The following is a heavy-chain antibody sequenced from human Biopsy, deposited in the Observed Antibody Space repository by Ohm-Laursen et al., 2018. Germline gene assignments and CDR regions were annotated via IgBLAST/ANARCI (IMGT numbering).Heavy chain of an antibody. Sequence: SVKVSCKASGYTFTGYYLHWVRQAPGQGLEWMGWINPKSGGTHYLEKFRGTVTMTRDTSISTAYLALGSLRSADTAIYYCARDPLNGHKHFDYWGQGSLVTVSP. J-gene: IGHJ4*02. CDR1: GYTFTGYY. D-gene: IGHD2-8*01. V-gene: IGHV1-2*02. CDR2: INPKSGGT. CDR3: ARDPLNGHKHFDY.